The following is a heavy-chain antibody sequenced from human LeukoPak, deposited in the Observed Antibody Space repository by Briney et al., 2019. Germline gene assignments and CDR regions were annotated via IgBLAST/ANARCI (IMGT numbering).Heavy chain of an antibody. CDR1: GFTFSSYA. Sequence: GGSLRLSCAASGFTFSSYAMNWVRQAPGKGLEWVSHIRGSGGSTYYADSVKGRFTISRDNSKNTLYLQMNSLRAEDTAVYYCAEDRRIAVAAIDYWGQGTLVTVSS. D-gene: IGHD6-19*01. J-gene: IGHJ4*02. CDR2: IRGSGGST. CDR3: AEDRRIAVAAIDY. V-gene: IGHV3-23*01.